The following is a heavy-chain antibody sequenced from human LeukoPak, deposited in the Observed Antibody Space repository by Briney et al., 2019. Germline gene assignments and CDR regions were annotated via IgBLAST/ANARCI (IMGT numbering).Heavy chain of an antibody. Sequence: PSETLSLTCTVSGGSISSSSYYWGWIRQPPGKGLEWIGSIYYSRSTYYNPSLKSRVTISVGTSKNQFSLRLSSVTAADTAVYYCARDRGVPFDIWGQGTMVTVSS. J-gene: IGHJ3*02. CDR3: ARDRGVPFDI. CDR2: IYYSRST. V-gene: IGHV4-39*01. CDR1: GGSISSSSYY.